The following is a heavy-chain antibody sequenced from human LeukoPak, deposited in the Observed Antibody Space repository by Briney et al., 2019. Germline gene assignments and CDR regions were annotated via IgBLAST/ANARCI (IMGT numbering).Heavy chain of an antibody. D-gene: IGHD5-24*01. J-gene: IGHJ3*02. CDR3: ARIRDGYNDAYDI. CDR2: INPDGGNT. V-gene: IGHV1-46*01. CDR1: GYTFTAYY. Sequence: ASLKVSCKASGYTFTAYYIHWVRQAPGQVLEWMGLINPDGGNTNYAQNFQGRLTLTRDTSTSTVYMELSSLRSEDTAIYYCARIRDGYNDAYDIWGQGTVVTVPS.